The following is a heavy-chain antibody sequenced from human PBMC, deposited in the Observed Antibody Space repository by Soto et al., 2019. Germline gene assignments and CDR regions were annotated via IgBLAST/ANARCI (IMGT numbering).Heavy chain of an antibody. D-gene: IGHD3-9*01. J-gene: IGHJ4*02. CDR2: VRSNSGTT. CDR3: AKDHFSDWATYFDY. Sequence: EVQLLESGGALVQPGGSLRLSCAASGFTFSTYAMTWVRQAPGKGLEWVSSVRSNSGTTYYAESVKGRFTISRDNSKNTLYLQMNSLRAEDTAVYFCAKDHFSDWATYFDYWGLGTLVTVSS. V-gene: IGHV3-23*01. CDR1: GFTFSTYA.